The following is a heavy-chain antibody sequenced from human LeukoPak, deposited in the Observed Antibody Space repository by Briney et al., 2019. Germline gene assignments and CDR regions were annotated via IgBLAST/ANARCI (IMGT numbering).Heavy chain of an antibody. V-gene: IGHV1-69*13. CDR1: GGTFSSYA. J-gene: IGHJ6*03. CDR2: IIPIFGTA. D-gene: IGHD2-2*01. CDR3: AVPAADDQLKTEYYYYYYMDV. Sequence: ASVKVSCKASGGTFSSYAISWVRQAPGQGLEWMGGIIPIFGTANYAQKFQGRVTITADESTSTAYMELSSLRSEDTAVYYCAVPAADDQLKTEYYYYYYMDVWGKGTTVTISS.